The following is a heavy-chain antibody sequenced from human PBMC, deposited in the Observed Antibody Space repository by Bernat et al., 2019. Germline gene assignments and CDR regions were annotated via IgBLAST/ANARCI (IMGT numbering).Heavy chain of an antibody. CDR2: ISSSSSTI. D-gene: IGHD6-25*01. J-gene: IGHJ4*02. CDR3: ARDGSGELDPGIDY. V-gene: IGHV3-48*02. CDR1: GFTFSSYS. Sequence: EVQLVESGGGLVQPGGSLRLSCVASGFTFSSYSMNWVRQAPGKGLEWVSYISSSSSTIYYADSVKGRFTISRDNAKNSLYLQMNSLRDEDTAVYYCARDGSGELDPGIDYWGQGTLVTVSS.